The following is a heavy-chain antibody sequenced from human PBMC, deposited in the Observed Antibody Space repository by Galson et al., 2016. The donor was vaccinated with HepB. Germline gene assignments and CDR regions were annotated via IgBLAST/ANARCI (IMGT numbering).Heavy chain of an antibody. V-gene: IGHV3-7*01. CDR2: LNKDGSEK. CDR3: ARTIVAVPGANDYFDY. J-gene: IGHJ4*02. D-gene: IGHD2-2*01. CDR1: GFMFSSYW. Sequence: SLRLSCAASGFMFSSYWMSWVRQAPGKGLEWVANLNKDGSEKYYMDSVKGRFTISRDNAKNALYLQMNSLRAEDTAVYYCARTIVAVPGANDYFDYWGQGTLVTVPS.